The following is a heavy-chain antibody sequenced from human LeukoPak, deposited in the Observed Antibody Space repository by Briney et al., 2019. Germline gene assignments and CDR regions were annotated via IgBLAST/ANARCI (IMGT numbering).Heavy chain of an antibody. CDR1: GGSFSGYY. V-gene: IGHV4-34*01. J-gene: IGHJ4*02. D-gene: IGHD3-10*01. Sequence: PSETLSLTCAVYGGSFSGYYWSWIRQPPGKGLEWTGEINHSGSTNYNPSLKSRVTISVDTSKNQFSLKLSSVTAADTAVYYCANLPYYYGSGSYQGWGQGTLVTVSS. CDR2: INHSGST. CDR3: ANLPYYYGSGSYQG.